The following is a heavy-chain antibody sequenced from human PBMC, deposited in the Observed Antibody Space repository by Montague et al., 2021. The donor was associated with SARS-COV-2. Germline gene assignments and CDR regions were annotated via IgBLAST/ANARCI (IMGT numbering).Heavy chain of an antibody. CDR3: ARGGGDYGGNPFDY. V-gene: IGHV4-59*01. CDR2: IYYSGST. D-gene: IGHD4-23*01. J-gene: IGHJ4*02. Sequence: ETLSLTCTVSGVSITTYYWSWIRQPPGKGLEWIGYIYYSGSTYYTPSLKSRISFSVDASKNEFSLRLTSVSAADTAVYYCARGGGDYGGNPFDYWGQGTLVTVSS. CDR1: GVSITTYY.